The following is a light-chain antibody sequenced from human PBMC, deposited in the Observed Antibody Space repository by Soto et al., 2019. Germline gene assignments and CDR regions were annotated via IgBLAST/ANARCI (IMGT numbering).Light chain of an antibody. CDR2: GVS. V-gene: IGKV3-20*01. CDR1: QNVNNNF. CDR3: QQYGTSPWT. J-gene: IGKJ1*01. Sequence: VLTQSPRTLSLSPGERATLSCRASQNVNNNFVAWYQQKPGQAPSLLIYGVSDRATGVPDRFSGSGSGTDFTLTISRLEPEDFAVYFCQQYGTSPWTFGQGTKVEI.